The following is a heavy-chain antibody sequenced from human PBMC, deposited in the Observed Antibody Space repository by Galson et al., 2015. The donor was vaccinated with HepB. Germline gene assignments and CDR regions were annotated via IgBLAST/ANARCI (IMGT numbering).Heavy chain of an antibody. Sequence: SLRLSCAASGFTFSSYAMHWVRQAPGKGLEFVSTISSNGANTYYSNSVKGRFTISRDNSKSTLFLQMSSLRTEDTAVYYCAKDIGGRNNYGYDYWGQGTLVTVSS. CDR2: ISSNGANT. D-gene: IGHD4-17*01. V-gene: IGHV3-64D*06. CDR3: AKDIGGRNNYGYDY. CDR1: GFTFSSYA. J-gene: IGHJ4*02.